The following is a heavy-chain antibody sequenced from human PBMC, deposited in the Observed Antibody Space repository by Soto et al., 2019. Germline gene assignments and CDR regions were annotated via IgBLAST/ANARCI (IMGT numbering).Heavy chain of an antibody. CDR1: GGSISSYY. J-gene: IGHJ4*02. D-gene: IGHD3-16*01. CDR2: IYYSGST. V-gene: IGHV4-59*08. CDR3: ARHFGMTIDY. Sequence: PSETLSLTCTVSGGSISSYYWSWIRQPPGTGLEFIGHIYYSGSTNYNPSLKSRVAISVDTSKNQFSLNLNSVTAADTAVYYCARHFGMTIDYWGQGTLVTVSS.